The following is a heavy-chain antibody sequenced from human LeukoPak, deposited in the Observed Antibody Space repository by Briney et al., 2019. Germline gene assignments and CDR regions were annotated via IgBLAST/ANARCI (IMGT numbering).Heavy chain of an antibody. Sequence: ASVKVSCKASGGTISSHAINRVRQAPGQGLEWMGGIIPFFPATNYAQKFQGRVTITADESTSTVYMELSSLRSEDTAVYYCARMEGYSYSDYWGQGTLATVSS. CDR3: ARMEGYSYSDY. D-gene: IGHD5-18*01. J-gene: IGHJ4*02. CDR2: IIPFFPAT. V-gene: IGHV1-69*13. CDR1: GGTISSHA.